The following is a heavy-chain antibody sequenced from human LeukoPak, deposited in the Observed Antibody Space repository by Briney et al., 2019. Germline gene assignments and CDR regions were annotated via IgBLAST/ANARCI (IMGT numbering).Heavy chain of an antibody. D-gene: IGHD3-22*01. CDR2: ISYDGSEK. V-gene: IGHV3-30*18. J-gene: IGHJ3*02. Sequence: GGSLRLSCAASGFTFSSYGMHWVRQAPGKGLKWVAVISYDGSEKYYADSVKGRFTISRDSSKNMLYLQMNSLRVEDTAVYYCAKGFSSGPWDACDIWGQGTMVTVSS. CDR1: GFTFSSYG. CDR3: AKGFSSGPWDACDI.